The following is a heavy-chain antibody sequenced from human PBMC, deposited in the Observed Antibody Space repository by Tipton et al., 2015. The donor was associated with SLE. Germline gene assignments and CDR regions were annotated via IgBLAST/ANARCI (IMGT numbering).Heavy chain of an antibody. CDR2: TYYRTKWYS. CDR3: ARGVRHFDL. Sequence: GLVKPSQTLSLTCAISGDRVSSVSTAWNWIRQSPSRGLEYLGRTYYRTKWYSEYTLSVKSRITINPDTSKNQFSLQLNSVTPEDTAVYYCARGVRHFDLWGRGTQVTVSS. V-gene: IGHV6-1*01. CDR1: GDRVSSVSTA. J-gene: IGHJ2*01.